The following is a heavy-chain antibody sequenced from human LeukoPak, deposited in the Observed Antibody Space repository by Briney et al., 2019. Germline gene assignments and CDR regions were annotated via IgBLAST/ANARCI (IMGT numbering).Heavy chain of an antibody. Sequence: GGPLRLSCAASGFTFSSYSMNWVRQAPGKGLEWVSSISSSSSYIYYADSVKGRFTISRDNAKNSLYLQMNSLRAEDTAVYYCARARITMVRGVMNYYGMDVWGQGTTVTVSS. CDR1: GFTFSSYS. D-gene: IGHD3-10*01. CDR2: ISSSSSYI. V-gene: IGHV3-21*01. J-gene: IGHJ6*02. CDR3: ARARITMVRGVMNYYGMDV.